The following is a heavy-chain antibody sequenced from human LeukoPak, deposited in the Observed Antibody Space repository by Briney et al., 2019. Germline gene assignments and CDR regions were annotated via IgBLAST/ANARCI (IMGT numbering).Heavy chain of an antibody. Sequence: PGGSLRLSCAASGFTFSSYAMSWVRQAPGKGLEWVSALVSGGAPYYADSVKGRFTMSRDNSKNSLYLQMSSLRAEDTAVYYCARQLGSCTRGTCYFDSWGQGTLVTVSS. CDR3: ARQLGSCTRGTCYFDS. CDR2: LVSGGAP. CDR1: GFTFSSYA. J-gene: IGHJ4*02. V-gene: IGHV3-23*01. D-gene: IGHD2-8*01.